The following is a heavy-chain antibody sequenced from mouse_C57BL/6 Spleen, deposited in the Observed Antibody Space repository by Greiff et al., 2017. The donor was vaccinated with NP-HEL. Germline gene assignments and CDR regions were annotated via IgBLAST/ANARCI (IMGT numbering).Heavy chain of an antibody. J-gene: IGHJ2*01. Sequence: QVQLQQSGAELVKPGASVKLSCKASGYTFTEYTIHWVKQRSGQGLEWIGWFYPGSGSIKYNEKFKDKATLTADKSSSTVYMELSRLTSEDSAVYCCARHERVYDGYPYYVDDWGQGTTLTVSS. V-gene: IGHV1-62-2*01. CDR1: GYTFTEYT. CDR3: ARHERVYDGYPYYVDD. D-gene: IGHD2-3*01. CDR2: FYPGSGSI.